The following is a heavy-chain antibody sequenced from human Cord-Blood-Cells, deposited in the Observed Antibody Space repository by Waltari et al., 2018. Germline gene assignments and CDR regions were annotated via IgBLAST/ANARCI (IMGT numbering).Heavy chain of an antibody. D-gene: IGHD6-13*01. V-gene: IGHV4-59*01. CDR3: AGAEQQRAFDI. Sequence: QVQLQESGPGLVKPSETLSLPCTVSGGSISSYYWRWIRQPPGKGLEWIGYIYYSGSTNYNPSLKSRVTISVDTSKNQFSLKLSSVTAADTAVYYCAGAEQQRAFDIWGQGTMVTVSS. CDR2: IYYSGST. CDR1: GGSISSYY. J-gene: IGHJ3*02.